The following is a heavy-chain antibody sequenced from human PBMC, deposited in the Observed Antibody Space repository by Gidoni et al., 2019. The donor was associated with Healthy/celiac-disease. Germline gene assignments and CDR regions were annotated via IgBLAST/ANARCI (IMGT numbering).Heavy chain of an antibody. CDR2: INHSGST. CDR3: ARDPYAGIAADLGGMDV. J-gene: IGHJ6*02. D-gene: IGHD6-13*01. V-gene: IGHV4-34*01. CDR1: GGSFSGYY. Sequence: QVQLQQWGAGLLKPSETLSLTCAVYGGSFSGYYWSWIRQPPGKGLEWIGEINHSGSTNYNPSLKSRVTISVDTSKNQFSLKLSSVTAADTAVYYCARDPYAGIAADLGGMDVWGQGTTVTVSS.